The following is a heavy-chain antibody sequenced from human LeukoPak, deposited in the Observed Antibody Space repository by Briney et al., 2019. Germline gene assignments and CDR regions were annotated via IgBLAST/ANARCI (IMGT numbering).Heavy chain of an antibody. Sequence: PSETLSLTCTVSGGSISSYYWSWIRQPPGKGLEWIGYIYYSGSTNFNPSLKSRVTISVDTSKNQFSLKLSSVTAADTAVYYCARDHSYYDSSGYEWFDPWGQGTLVTVSS. CDR3: ARDHSYYDSSGYEWFDP. CDR2: IYYSGST. J-gene: IGHJ5*02. CDR1: GGSISSYY. D-gene: IGHD3-22*01. V-gene: IGHV4-59*01.